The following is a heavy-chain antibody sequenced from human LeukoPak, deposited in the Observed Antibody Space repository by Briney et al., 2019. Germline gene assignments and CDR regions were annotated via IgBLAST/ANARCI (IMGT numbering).Heavy chain of an antibody. J-gene: IGHJ5*02. CDR2: ISGSGGST. V-gene: IGHV3-23*01. D-gene: IGHD3-10*01. CDR1: GFTFSSYA. Sequence: GGSLRLSCAASGFTFSSYAMSWVRQAPGKGLEWVSAISGSGGSTYYADSVKGRFTISRDNSKNTLYLQMNSLRAEDMAVYYCAKDQLLWFGELLAWGQGTLVTVSS. CDR3: AKDQLLWFGELLA.